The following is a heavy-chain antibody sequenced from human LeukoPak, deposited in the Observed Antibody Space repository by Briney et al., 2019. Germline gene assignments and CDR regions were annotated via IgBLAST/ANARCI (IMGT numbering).Heavy chain of an antibody. CDR1: GGSVSSGSYY. CDR2: IYYSGST. D-gene: IGHD1-26*01. Sequence: PSETLSLTCTVSGGSVSSGSYYWSWIRQPPGKGLEWIGYIYYSGSTNYNPSLKSRVTISVDTSKNQFSLKLSSVTAADTAVYYCARAIFLYSGGYLTYQFDPWGQGTLVTVSS. J-gene: IGHJ5*02. V-gene: IGHV4-61*01. CDR3: ARAIFLYSGGYLTYQFDP.